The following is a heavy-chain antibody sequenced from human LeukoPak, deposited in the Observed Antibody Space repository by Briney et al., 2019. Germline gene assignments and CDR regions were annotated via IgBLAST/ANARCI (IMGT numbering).Heavy chain of an antibody. J-gene: IGHJ6*03. Sequence: GGSLRLSCAASGFTFSSYGMSWVRQAPGKGLEWVSAISGSGGSTYYADSVKGRFTISRDNSKNTLYLQMNSLRAEDTAVYYCASEWDGYYYYYMDVWGKGTTVTVSS. CDR3: ASEWDGYYYYYMDV. D-gene: IGHD1-26*01. CDR1: GFTFSSYG. V-gene: IGHV3-23*01. CDR2: ISGSGGST.